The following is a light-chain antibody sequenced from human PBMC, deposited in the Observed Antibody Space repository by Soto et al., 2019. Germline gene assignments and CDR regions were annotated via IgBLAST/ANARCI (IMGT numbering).Light chain of an antibody. CDR1: SSDVGGYNY. CDR3: SSYTSSSTQV. CDR2: EVS. J-gene: IGLJ1*01. Sequence: QSVLTQPASVSGSPGQSITISCTGTSSDVGGYNYVSWYQQHPGKAPKLMIYEVSNRPSGVSNRFSGSKSGNTASLTISGLQAEDEADYYCSSYTSSSTQVFGTGTKLTVL. V-gene: IGLV2-14*01.